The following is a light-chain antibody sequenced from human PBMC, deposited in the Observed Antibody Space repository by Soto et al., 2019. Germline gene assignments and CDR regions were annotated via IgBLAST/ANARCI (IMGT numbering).Light chain of an antibody. Sequence: DIVMTQSPDSLAVSLGERATINCKSSQSVLYSSNNKNCLAWFQKKPGQPPKLLIFWASTREFGVPDRFSGSGSGTDFTLTISSLQPEDVAAYYCQQYSSIPITFGQGTRLEIK. V-gene: IGKV4-1*01. CDR1: QSVLYSSNNKNC. CDR2: WAS. J-gene: IGKJ5*01. CDR3: QQYSSIPIT.